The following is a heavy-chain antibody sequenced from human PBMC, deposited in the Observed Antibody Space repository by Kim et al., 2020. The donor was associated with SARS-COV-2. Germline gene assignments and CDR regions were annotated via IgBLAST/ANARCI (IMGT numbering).Heavy chain of an antibody. V-gene: IGHV1-2*06. CDR1: GYTFTGYY. D-gene: IGHD3-3*01. CDR2: INPNSGGT. Sequence: ASVKVSCKASGYTFTGYYMHWVRQAPGQGLEWMGRINPNSGGTNYAQKFQGRVTMTRDTSISTAYMELSRLRSDDTAVYYCASTYYDFWSGYVDGMDVWGQGTTVTVSS. J-gene: IGHJ6*02. CDR3: ASTYYDFWSGYVDGMDV.